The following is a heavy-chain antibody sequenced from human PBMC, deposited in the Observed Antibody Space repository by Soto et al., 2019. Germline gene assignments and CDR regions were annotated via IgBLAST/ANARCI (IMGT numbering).Heavy chain of an antibody. D-gene: IGHD4-17*01. CDR1: GFTFSSYS. Sequence: EVQLVESGGGLVKPGGSLRLSCAASGFTFSSYSMNWVRQAPGKGLEWVSSISSSGSTIYYADSVKGRFTISRDNAKNSLYLQMNSLRAEDTAVYYCARDLMTTDYYYGMDVWGQGTTVTVSS. CDR3: ARDLMTTDYYYGMDV. CDR2: ISSSGSTI. V-gene: IGHV3-21*01. J-gene: IGHJ6*02.